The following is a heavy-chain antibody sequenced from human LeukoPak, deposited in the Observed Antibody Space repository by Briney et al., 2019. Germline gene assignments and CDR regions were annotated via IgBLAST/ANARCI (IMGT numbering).Heavy chain of an antibody. CDR1: GFTFSTYA. CDR3: AKVEAADYYYYGMDV. V-gene: IGHV3-30-3*01. D-gene: IGHD3-3*01. CDR2: ISYDGTNK. J-gene: IGHJ6*02. Sequence: PGRSLRLSCAASGFTFSTYAMHWVRQAPGKGLEWVAFISYDGTNKYCADSVKGRFTISRDNSKNTLYLQMNSLRAEDTAVYYCAKVEAADYYYYGMDVWGQGTTVTVSS.